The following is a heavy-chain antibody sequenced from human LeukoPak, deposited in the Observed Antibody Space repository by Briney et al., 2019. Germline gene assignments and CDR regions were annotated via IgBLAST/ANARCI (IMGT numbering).Heavy chain of an antibody. Sequence: GASVKVSCKASGYTSTGYYMHWVRQAPGQGLEWMGWINPNSGGTNYAQKFQGRVTMTRDTSISTAYMELSRLRSDDTAVYYCARAVLRYFDWLSPNDYWGQGTLVTVSS. CDR1: GYTSTGYY. V-gene: IGHV1-2*02. CDR3: ARAVLRYFDWLSPNDY. D-gene: IGHD3-9*01. CDR2: INPNSGGT. J-gene: IGHJ4*02.